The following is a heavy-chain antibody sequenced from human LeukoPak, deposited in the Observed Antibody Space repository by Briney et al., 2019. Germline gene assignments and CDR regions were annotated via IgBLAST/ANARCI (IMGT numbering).Heavy chain of an antibody. CDR1: GFTFSSYS. V-gene: IGHV3-21*01. D-gene: IGHD6-6*01. Sequence: GGSVRLSCAASGFTFSSYSMNWVRQAPGKGLEWVSSISSSSSYIYYADSVKGRFTISRDNAKNSLYLQMNSLRAEDTAVYYCARDISSSYYYYMDVWGKGTTVTVSS. CDR2: ISSSSSYI. CDR3: ARDISSSYYYYMDV. J-gene: IGHJ6*03.